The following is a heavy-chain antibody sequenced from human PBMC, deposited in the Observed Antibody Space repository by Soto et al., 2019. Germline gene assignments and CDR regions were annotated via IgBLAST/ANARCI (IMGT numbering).Heavy chain of an antibody. CDR2: MYYNGNI. V-gene: IGHV4-59*01. J-gene: IGHJ5*02. CDR3: ASGGNWFDP. D-gene: IGHD3-16*01. CDR1: GGSISNYY. Sequence: QLQVQESGPGLVKPSETLSLTCNVSGGSISNYYLTWVRQSPEKGLEWIGYMYYNGNINYNPSLKSRVTISIDTSKNQFSLTLKSVTAADTAVYYCASGGNWFDPWGQGVLVTVSS.